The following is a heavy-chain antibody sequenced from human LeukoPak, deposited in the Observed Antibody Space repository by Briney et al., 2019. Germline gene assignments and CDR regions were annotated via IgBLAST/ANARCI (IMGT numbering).Heavy chain of an antibody. V-gene: IGHV1-2*02. CDR1: GYSFTAAYN. CDR2: INPSSGDT. Sequence: ASLKVSCKASGYSFTAAYNIHWLLQAPGQGPEFMGWINPSSGDTRYAQKVQGRVTVTRDTIISTAYMELSSLTSDDTAVYYCARDPRGTYDYWGQGSLVTVSS. J-gene: IGHJ4*02. D-gene: IGHD5-12*01. CDR3: ARDPRGTYDY.